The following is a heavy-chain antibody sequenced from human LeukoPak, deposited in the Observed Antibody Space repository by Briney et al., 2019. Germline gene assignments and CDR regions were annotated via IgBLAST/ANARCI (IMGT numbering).Heavy chain of an antibody. CDR3: AKDIQITMIVVVITVFDY. CDR2: ISGSGGST. D-gene: IGHD3-22*01. J-gene: IGHJ4*02. V-gene: IGHV3-23*01. CDR1: GFTFSSYA. Sequence: SGGSLRLSCAASGFTFSSYAMSWVRQAPGKGLEWVSAISGSGGSTYYADSVKGRFTISRDNSKNTLYLQMNSLRAEDTAVYYCAKDIQITMIVVVITVFDYWGQGTLVTVSS.